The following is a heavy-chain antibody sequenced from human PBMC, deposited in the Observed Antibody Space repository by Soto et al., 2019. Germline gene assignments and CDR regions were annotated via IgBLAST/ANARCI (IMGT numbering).Heavy chain of an antibody. Sequence: QLQLQESGSGLVKPSQTLSLTCAVPGGSISSGGYSWSWIRQPPGKGLEWIGYIYHSGSTYYNPSLKSRVTISVDRSKNQFSLKLSSVTAADTAVYYCARGLNTAAALDYWGQGTLVTVSS. D-gene: IGHD6-13*01. V-gene: IGHV4-30-2*01. CDR3: ARGLNTAAALDY. J-gene: IGHJ4*02. CDR1: GGSISSGGYS. CDR2: IYHSGST.